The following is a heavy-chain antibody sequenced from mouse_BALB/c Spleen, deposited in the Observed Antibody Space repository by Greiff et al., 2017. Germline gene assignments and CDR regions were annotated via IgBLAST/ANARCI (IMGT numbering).Heavy chain of an antibody. CDR2: IAPGSGST. D-gene: IGHD3-1*01. Sequence: DLVKPGASVKLSCKASGYTFTSYWINWVKQRPGQGLEWIGRIAPGSGSTYYNEMFKGKATLTVDTSSSTAYIQLSSLSSEDSAVYFCARRGLILWDYFDYWGQGTTLTVSS. CDR3: ARRGLILWDYFDY. V-gene: IGHV1S41*01. CDR1: GYTFTSYW. J-gene: IGHJ2*01.